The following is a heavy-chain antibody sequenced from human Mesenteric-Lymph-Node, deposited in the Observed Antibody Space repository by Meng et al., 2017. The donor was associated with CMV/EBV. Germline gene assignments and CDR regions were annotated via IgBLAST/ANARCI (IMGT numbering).Heavy chain of an antibody. CDR3: ARDRDPRFSEWTDYYGMDV. CDR1: GFTFSNYD. J-gene: IGHJ6*02. V-gene: IGHV3-13*01. Sequence: GESLKISCAASGFTFSNYDMHWVRQATGKGLEWVSAIGTAGDTYYPGSVKGRFTISRENAKNSLYLQMNSLRAGDTAVYYCARDRDPRFSEWTDYYGMDVWGQGTTVTVSS. D-gene: IGHD3-3*01. CDR2: IGTAGDT.